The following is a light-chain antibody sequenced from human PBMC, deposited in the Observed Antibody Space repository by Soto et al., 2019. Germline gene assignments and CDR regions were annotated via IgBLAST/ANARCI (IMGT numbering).Light chain of an antibody. CDR1: QGISSH. Sequence: DIQMTQSPSSLSASVGDRVTITCRASQGISSHLAWYQQKPGKAPKLLIYAASTLQTGVPSRFSGGGSGTDFTLTLRSLQPEDFATYYCQQVNSFPSTFGQGTRLEIK. J-gene: IGKJ5*01. V-gene: IGKV1-9*01. CDR3: QQVNSFPST. CDR2: AAS.